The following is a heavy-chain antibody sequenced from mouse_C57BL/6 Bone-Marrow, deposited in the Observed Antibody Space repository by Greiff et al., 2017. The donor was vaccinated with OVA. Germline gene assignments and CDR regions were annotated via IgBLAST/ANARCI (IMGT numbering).Heavy chain of an antibody. J-gene: IGHJ4*01. CDR2: INPSTGGT. CDR1: GYSFTGYY. D-gene: IGHD2-4*01. V-gene: IGHV1-42*01. CDR3: ARGDYEDYYAMDY. Sequence: VQLQQSGPELVKPGASVKISCKASGYSFTGYYMNWVKQSPEKSLEWIGEINPSTGGTTYNQKFKAKATLTVDKSSSTAYMQLKSLTSEDSAVYYCARGDYEDYYAMDYWGQGTSVTVSS.